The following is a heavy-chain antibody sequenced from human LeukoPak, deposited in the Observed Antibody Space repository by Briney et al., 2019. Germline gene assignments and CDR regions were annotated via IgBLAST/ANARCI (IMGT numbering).Heavy chain of an antibody. J-gene: IGHJ3*02. V-gene: IGHV4-61*02. CDR2: IYISGST. CDR3: ARERRGAIVVVPAVAAFDI. Sequence: SETLSLTCTVSGGSISSGSYHWSWIRQPAGKGLEWIGRIYISGSTNYNPSLKSRVSISVDTSKNQLSLKLSSVTAADTGVYYCARERRGAIVVVPAVAAFDIWGQGTMVTVS. D-gene: IGHD2-2*01. CDR1: GGSISSGSYH.